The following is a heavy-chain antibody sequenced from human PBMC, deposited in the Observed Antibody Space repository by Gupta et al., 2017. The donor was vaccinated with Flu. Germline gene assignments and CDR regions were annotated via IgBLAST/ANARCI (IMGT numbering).Heavy chain of an antibody. J-gene: IGHJ3*01. D-gene: IGHD2-15*01. CDR2: IYYSGNS. V-gene: IGHV4-39*01. Sequence: QLQLQESGPGRVKPSETLSLSCSVSGGSITSSSHHWGWIRQPPGKGLEWIGSIYYSGNSYYKPSLKSRVTISIDTSKNQFSLKLSSVTAADTAVYYCAGGGTGYRSGDSCYTDPRVDAYDFWGQGTKVTVSS. CDR1: GGSITSSSHH. CDR3: AGGGTGYRSGDSCYTDPRVDAYDF.